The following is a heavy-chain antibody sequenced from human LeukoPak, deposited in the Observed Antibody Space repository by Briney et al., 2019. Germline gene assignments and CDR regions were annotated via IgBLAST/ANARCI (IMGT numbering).Heavy chain of an antibody. CDR1: GSTFSNAW. V-gene: IGHV3-15*01. CDR3: TTDFSDRYYYYMDV. D-gene: IGHD1-26*01. CDR2: IKSKTDGGTT. Sequence: GGSLRLSCAASGSTFSNAWMSWVRQAPGKGLEWVGRIKSKTDGGTTDYAAPVKGRFTISRDDSKNTLYLQMNSLKTEDTAVYYCTTDFSDRYYYYMDVWGKGTTVTVSS. J-gene: IGHJ6*03.